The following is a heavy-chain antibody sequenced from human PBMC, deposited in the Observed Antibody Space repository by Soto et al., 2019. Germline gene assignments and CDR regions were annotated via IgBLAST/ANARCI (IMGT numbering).Heavy chain of an antibody. CDR3: ARGYYDSSGYYEGGFDH. V-gene: IGHV4-39*02. J-gene: IGHJ4*02. D-gene: IGHD3-22*01. CDR2: LYYSGNT. CDR1: GDSITSSSYY. Sequence: QLQLQESGPGLVKASETLSLTCTVSGDSITSSSYYWGWIRQAPGKGLEWIGNLYYSGNTHYNPSLRSRVTISLDMSKIHFSLKLNSVTAADTAVYFCARGYYDSSGYYEGGFDHWGQGTLVIVSS.